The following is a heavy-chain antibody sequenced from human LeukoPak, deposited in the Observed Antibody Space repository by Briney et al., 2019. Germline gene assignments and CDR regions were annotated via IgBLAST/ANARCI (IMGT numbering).Heavy chain of an antibody. V-gene: IGHV1-18*01. CDR1: GYTFTSYG. CDR3: ARMILLLGDVLTVPPRGFDY. J-gene: IGHJ4*02. D-gene: IGHD3-9*01. Sequence: VASVKVSCKASGYTFTSYGISWVRRAPGQGLEWMGWISAYNGNTNYAQKLQGRVTMTTDTSTSTAYMELRSLRSDDTAVYYCARMILLLGDVLTVPPRGFDYWGQGTLVTVSS. CDR2: ISAYNGNT.